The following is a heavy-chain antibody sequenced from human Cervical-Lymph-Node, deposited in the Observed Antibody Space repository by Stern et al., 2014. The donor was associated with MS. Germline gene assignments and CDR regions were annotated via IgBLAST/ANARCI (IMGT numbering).Heavy chain of an antibody. V-gene: IGHV3-23*01. CDR1: GFTFSTYG. CDR3: AKKLRSEGGKYGMDV. J-gene: IGHJ6*02. CDR2: IDTTGGNT. D-gene: IGHD1-14*01. Sequence: EVQLLESGGGLVQPGVSLRLSCAGSGFTFSTYGMSWVRRAPGKGLEWLSAIDTTGGNTHYADSVKGRFTISRDNAENTLYLQMNSLRAEDTAVYYCAKKLRSEGGKYGMDVWGQGATVTVSS.